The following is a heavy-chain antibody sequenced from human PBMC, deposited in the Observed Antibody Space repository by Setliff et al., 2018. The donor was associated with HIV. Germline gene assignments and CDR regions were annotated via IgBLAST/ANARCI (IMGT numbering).Heavy chain of an antibody. J-gene: IGHJ3*01. CDR3: ARGDVSTWYAFDL. CDR2: IYSSGDT. V-gene: IGHV3-53*01. D-gene: IGHD6-13*01. CDR1: GFSVSVNY. Sequence: AGGSLRLSCAASGFSVSVNYMSWVRQAPGKGLEWVSVIYSSGDTYYENSVKGRFTISRDSSKNMVFLQMNSLRVEDTALYYCARGDVSTWYAFDLWGQGTMVTVS.